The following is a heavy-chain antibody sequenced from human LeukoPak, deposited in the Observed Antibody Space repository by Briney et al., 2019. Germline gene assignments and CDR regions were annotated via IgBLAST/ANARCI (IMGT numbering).Heavy chain of an antibody. V-gene: IGHV3-7*03. CDR3: AYIGGGESPRDAIDI. CDR1: GFTFSSYW. J-gene: IGHJ3*02. CDR2: IKQDGSEK. D-gene: IGHD2-21*01. Sequence: PGGSLRLSCAASGFTFSSYWMSWVRQAPGKGLEWVANIKQDGSEKYYVDSVKGRFTISRDNSKNTLYLQMNSLRAEDTAVYYCAYIGGGESPRDAIDIWGQGTMVTVSS.